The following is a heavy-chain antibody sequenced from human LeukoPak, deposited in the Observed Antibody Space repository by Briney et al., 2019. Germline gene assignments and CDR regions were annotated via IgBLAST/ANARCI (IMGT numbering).Heavy chain of an antibody. J-gene: IGHJ6*02. CDR3: ARDYKQQLDTFYYGMDV. V-gene: IGHV6-1*01. CDR1: GDSVSGKSVA. Sequence: SQTLSLTCAISGDSVSGKSVARNWIRQSPSRGLEWLGRTFYRSKWSSEYATSMKGRITINPDTSKNQFSLQLISVTPEDTAVYYCARDYKQQLDTFYYGMDVWGQGTTVTVSS. CDR2: TFYRSKWSS. D-gene: IGHD6-13*01.